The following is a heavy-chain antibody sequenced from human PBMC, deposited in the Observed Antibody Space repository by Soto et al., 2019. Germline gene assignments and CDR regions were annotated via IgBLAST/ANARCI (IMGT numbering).Heavy chain of an antibody. CDR1: GYTFTSSG. J-gene: IGHJ3*02. CDR3: ARDRQYSSCWYGQSAFDI. CDR2: ISAYNGNT. Sequence: QVQLVQSGAEVKKPGASVKVSCKASGYTFTSSGISWVRQAPGQGLEWMGWISAYNGNTNYAQKLQGRVTMTTDTATSTAYMELRSLRSDDTAVYYCARDRQYSSCWYGQSAFDIWGQGTMVTVSS. V-gene: IGHV1-18*01. D-gene: IGHD6-19*01.